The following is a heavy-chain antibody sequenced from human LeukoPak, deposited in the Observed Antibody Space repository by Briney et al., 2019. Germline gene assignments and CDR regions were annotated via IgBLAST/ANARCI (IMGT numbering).Heavy chain of an antibody. J-gene: IGHJ4*02. V-gene: IGHV3-23*01. CDR3: AKDGRSTSLP. CDR1: GLTFSKYA. CDR2: ITSTGDNT. Sequence: PGGSLRLSCAASGLTFSKYAMSWVRQAPGKGLEWVSAITSTGDNTDYADSVKGRFTISRDNSKNMLFLQMNSLRAEDTAVYYCAKDGRSTSLPWGQGTLVTVSS. D-gene: IGHD2-2*01.